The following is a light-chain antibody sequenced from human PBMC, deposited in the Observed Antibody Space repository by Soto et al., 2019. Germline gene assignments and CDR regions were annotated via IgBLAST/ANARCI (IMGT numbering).Light chain of an antibody. Sequence: QSALTQPASVSGSPGQSITISCTGTSSDVGSYNLVSWYQQYPGKAPKFIIYEVSKRPSGVSNRFSGAQSGNTASLTSSGLQAEDEADYCCCSYAGSTPHVVFGGGTKVTVL. CDR3: CSYAGSTPHVV. CDR1: SSDVGSYNL. V-gene: IGLV2-23*02. J-gene: IGLJ2*01. CDR2: EVS.